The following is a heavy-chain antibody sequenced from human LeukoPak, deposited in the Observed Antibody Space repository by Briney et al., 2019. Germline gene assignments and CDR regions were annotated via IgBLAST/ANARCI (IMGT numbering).Heavy chain of an antibody. CDR3: ARWPGYYYGMDV. CDR2: ISSSGNT. V-gene: IGHV4-39*07. CDR1: GGSTSSGNYY. Sequence: PSETLSLTCTVSGGSTSSGNYYWGWIRQPPGKGLEWIGGISSSGNTYYNPSLKSRITISIDTSKNHFSLKLSSVTAADTAVYYCARWPGYYYGMDVWGQGTTVTVSS. J-gene: IGHJ6*02.